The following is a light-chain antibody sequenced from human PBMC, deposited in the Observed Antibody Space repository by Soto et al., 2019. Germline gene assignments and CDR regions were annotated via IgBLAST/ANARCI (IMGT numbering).Light chain of an antibody. CDR2: DAS. CDR1: QSVSIY. V-gene: IGKV3-11*01. J-gene: IGKJ4*01. Sequence: EIVLTQSPSTLSLSPGERATLSCRASQSVSIYLAWYQQKSGQAPRLLIYDASNRATGIPARFSGSGSGTDFTLTISSLEPEDSAFYYCQQRSNWLTFGGGTKVEIK. CDR3: QQRSNWLT.